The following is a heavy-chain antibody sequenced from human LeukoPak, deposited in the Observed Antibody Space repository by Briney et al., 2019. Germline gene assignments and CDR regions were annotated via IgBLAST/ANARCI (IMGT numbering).Heavy chain of an antibody. CDR1: GYTSTSYD. V-gene: IGHV1-8*01. D-gene: IGHD3-16*02. CDR2: MIPNSGNT. CDR3: AREATFGGVIPTGY. J-gene: IGHJ4*02. Sequence: GASVKVSCKASGYTSTSYDINWVRQATGQGLEWMGWMIPNSGNTGYAQKFQGRVTMTRNTSISTAYMELSSLRSEDTAVYYCAREATFGGVIPTGYWGQGTLVTVSS.